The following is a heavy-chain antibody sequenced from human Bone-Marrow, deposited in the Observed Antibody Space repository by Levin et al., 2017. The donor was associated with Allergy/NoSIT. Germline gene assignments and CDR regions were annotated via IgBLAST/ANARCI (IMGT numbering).Heavy chain of an antibody. CDR1: GYTFTGYY. CDR2: INPNSGGP. J-gene: IGHJ4*02. V-gene: IGHV1-2*02. CDR3: ARLSHYNDSC. Sequence: ASVKVSCKASGYTFTGYYLHWVRQAPGQGPEWMGWINPNSGGPNYAQKFHGRVTMTRDTSISTAYMELSRLRSDDTAVYYCARLSHYNDSCWGPGTLVTVSS. D-gene: IGHD3-22*01.